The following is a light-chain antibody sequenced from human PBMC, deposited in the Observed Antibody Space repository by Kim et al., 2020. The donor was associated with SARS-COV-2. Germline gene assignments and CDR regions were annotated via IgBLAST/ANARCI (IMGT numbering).Light chain of an antibody. CDR3: QVWDSSSDPPEMV. Sequence: GKTARITCGGNNIGSKSVHWYQQKPGQAPVLVIYYDSDRPSGIPERFSGSNSGNTATLTISRVEAGDEADYYCQVWDSSSDPPEMVFGGGTQLTVL. CDR1: NIGSKS. CDR2: YDS. V-gene: IGLV3-21*04. J-gene: IGLJ2*01.